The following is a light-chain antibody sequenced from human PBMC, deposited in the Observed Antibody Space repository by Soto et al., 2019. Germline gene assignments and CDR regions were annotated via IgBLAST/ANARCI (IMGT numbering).Light chain of an antibody. CDR3: NSYTGSSTPYV. Sequence: QSALTQPASVSGSPGQSITISCTGTSSDVGSYNDVSWYQQHPGKAPKLMIYDVSNRPSGVSNRFSGSKSGNTASLTIAGLQAEDEADYYCNSYTGSSTPYVFGTGTKLTVL. V-gene: IGLV2-14*03. CDR2: DVS. CDR1: SSDVGSYND. J-gene: IGLJ1*01.